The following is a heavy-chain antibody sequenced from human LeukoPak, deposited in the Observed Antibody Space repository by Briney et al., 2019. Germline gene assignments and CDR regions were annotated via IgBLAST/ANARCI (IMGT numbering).Heavy chain of an antibody. CDR2: IYTSGST. CDR3: ARHGNKRYSSSWQKLDY. CDR1: AGSISSYY. V-gene: IGHV4-4*07. Sequence: SETLSLTFTVAAGSISSYYCSWIRQPAGKGLEWIGRIYTSGSTNYNPSLKSRVTIAVDTSTNQFSLKLSSVTAADTAVYYCARHGNKRYSSSWQKLDYWGQGTLVTVSS. D-gene: IGHD6-13*01. J-gene: IGHJ4*02.